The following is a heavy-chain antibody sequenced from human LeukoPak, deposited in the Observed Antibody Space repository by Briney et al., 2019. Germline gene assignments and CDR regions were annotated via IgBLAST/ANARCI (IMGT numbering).Heavy chain of an antibody. Sequence: PGGSLRLSCAASGFTFSSYSMNWVRQAPGKGLEWVSSISSSSSSYIYYADSVKGRFTISRDNAKNSLYLQMNSLRAEDTAVYYCAIHYGDYGAEFDYWGQGTLVTVSS. CDR3: AIHYGDYGAEFDY. V-gene: IGHV3-21*04. CDR2: ISSSSSSYI. CDR1: GFTFSSYS. J-gene: IGHJ4*02. D-gene: IGHD4-17*01.